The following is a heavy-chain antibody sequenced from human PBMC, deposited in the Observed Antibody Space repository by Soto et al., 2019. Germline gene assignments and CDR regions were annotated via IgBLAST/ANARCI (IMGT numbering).Heavy chain of an antibody. Sequence: PSETLSLTXTVSGGSISSSSYYWGWIRQPPGKGLEWIGSIYYSGSTYYNPSLKSRVTISVDTSKNQFSLKLSSVTAADTAVYYCARGDDSSGSGWFDPWGQGTLVTVSS. D-gene: IGHD3-22*01. CDR2: IYYSGST. CDR3: ARGDDSSGSGWFDP. V-gene: IGHV4-39*01. CDR1: GGSISSSSYY. J-gene: IGHJ5*02.